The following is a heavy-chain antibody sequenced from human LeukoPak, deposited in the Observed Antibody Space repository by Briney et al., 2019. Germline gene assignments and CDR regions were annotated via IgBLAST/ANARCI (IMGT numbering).Heavy chain of an antibody. J-gene: IGHJ4*02. Sequence: RPSETLSLTCTVSAGSISSSRYYWGWIRQPPGKGLEWIGTIYYSGNTYYNPSLKSRVTISVDTSKNQFSLKLSSVTPADTAVYYCARHWVYSSSHFDYWVRGTLVTVSS. D-gene: IGHD6-6*01. V-gene: IGHV4-39*01. CDR3: ARHWVYSSSHFDY. CDR1: AGSISSSRYY. CDR2: IYYSGNT.